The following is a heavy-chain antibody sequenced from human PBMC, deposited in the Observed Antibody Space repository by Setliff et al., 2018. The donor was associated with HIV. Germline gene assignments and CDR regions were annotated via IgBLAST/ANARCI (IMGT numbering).Heavy chain of an antibody. Sequence: GASVKVSCKASGDTNPSDAISWVRQAPGQGLEWVGWISTYNGNTNYAQKLQGRVTMTTDTSTSTAYMELRSLRSDDTAVYYCAREGRGAFDIWGQGTMVTVSS. CDR2: ISTYNGNT. CDR3: AREGRGAFDI. V-gene: IGHV1-18*01. D-gene: IGHD3-10*01. CDR1: GDTNPSDA. J-gene: IGHJ3*02.